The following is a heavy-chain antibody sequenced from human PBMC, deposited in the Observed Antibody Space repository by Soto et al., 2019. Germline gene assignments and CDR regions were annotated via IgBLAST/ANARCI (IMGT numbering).Heavy chain of an antibody. J-gene: IGHJ4*02. CDR3: EHIVAAGTKIDY. Sequence: SGPTLVNPTQTLTLTCTFSGFSLSTSGVGVGWIRQPPGKALEWLALIYWNDDKRYSPSLKSRLTITKDTSKNQVVLTMTNMDPVDTATYYCEHIVAAGTKIDYWGQGTLVTVSS. D-gene: IGHD6-13*01. V-gene: IGHV2-5*01. CDR1: GFSLSTSGVG. CDR2: IYWNDDK.